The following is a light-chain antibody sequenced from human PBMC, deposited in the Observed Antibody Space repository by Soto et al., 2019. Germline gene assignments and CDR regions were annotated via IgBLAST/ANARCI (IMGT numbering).Light chain of an antibody. CDR2: AAS. V-gene: IGKV3-20*01. Sequence: EIVLTQSPGTLSLSPGERATLSCRASQSVSSSFLAWYQQRPGQAPRLLIYAASTTAPGIPDRFSGSGSGTDFTLTISRLEPEDFAVYYCQEYGTSRTFGQGTKVDI. J-gene: IGKJ1*01. CDR3: QEYGTSRT. CDR1: QSVSSSF.